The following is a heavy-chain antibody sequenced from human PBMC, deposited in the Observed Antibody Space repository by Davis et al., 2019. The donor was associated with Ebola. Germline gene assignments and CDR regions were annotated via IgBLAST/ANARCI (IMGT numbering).Heavy chain of an antibody. CDR2: IYTSGST. J-gene: IGHJ6*02. CDR3: ARSRETSVTYSYYYYYGMDV. V-gene: IGHV4-61*02. CDR1: GGSISSSSYY. Sequence: PSETLSLTCTVSGGSISSSSYYWSWIRQPAGKGLEWIGRIYTSGSTNYNPSLKSRVTMSVDTSKNQFSLKLSSVTAADTAVYYCARSRETSVTYSYYYYYGMDVWGQGTTVTVSS. D-gene: IGHD2-15*01.